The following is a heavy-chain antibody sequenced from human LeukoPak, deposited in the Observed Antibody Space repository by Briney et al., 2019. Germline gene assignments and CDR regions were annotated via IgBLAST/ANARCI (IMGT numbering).Heavy chain of an antibody. CDR1: GGSISSSSYY. V-gene: IGHV4-39*01. J-gene: IGHJ3*01. Sequence: SETLSLTCTVSGGSISSSSYYWGWIRQPPGKGLEWIESIYYSGSTYYNPSLKSRVTISVDTSKNQFSLKLSSVTAADTAVYYCARSVSGPWGQGTMVTVSS. CDR3: ARSVSGP. D-gene: IGHD3-3*01. CDR2: IYYSGST.